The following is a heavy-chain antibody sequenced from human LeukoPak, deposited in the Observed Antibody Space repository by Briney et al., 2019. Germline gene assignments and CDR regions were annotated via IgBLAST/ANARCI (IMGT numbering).Heavy chain of an antibody. Sequence: SETLSLTCTVSGGSVSRGSYYWSWIRQPPGKGLDWIGYIYYSGSTNYNPSLKSQGTISVYTSKNQFSRKLSSVTAADTAVYYCARRATLTFYYGMDVWGQGTTVTVSS. CDR1: GGSVSRGSYY. J-gene: IGHJ6*02. V-gene: IGHV4-61*01. CDR3: ARRATLTFYYGMDV. D-gene: IGHD2-15*01. CDR2: IYYSGST.